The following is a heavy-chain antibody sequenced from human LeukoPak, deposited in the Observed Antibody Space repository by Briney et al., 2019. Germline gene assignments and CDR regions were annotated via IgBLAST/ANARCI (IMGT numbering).Heavy chain of an antibody. CDR2: INPKRGVT. CDR1: GYTFTDYY. D-gene: IGHD4-17*01. V-gene: IGHV1-2*02. Sequence: ASVKVSCKASGYTFTDYYIHWMRQAPGQGLEWMGWINPKRGVTTYAQKFQGRVTMTRDTSITTAYMELTRLRSDDTTIYYCARERNYGDYGNAFDVWDQGTKVTVSS. CDR3: ARERNYGDYGNAFDV. J-gene: IGHJ3*01.